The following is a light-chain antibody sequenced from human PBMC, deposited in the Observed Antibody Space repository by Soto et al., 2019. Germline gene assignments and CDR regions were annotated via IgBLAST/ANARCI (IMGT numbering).Light chain of an antibody. CDR1: QSVLYSSNNKNY. V-gene: IGKV4-1*01. CDR3: QHYLTTAT. CDR2: WAS. J-gene: IGKJ1*01. Sequence: DIVMTQSPDSLAVSLGERATINCKSSQSVLYSSNNKNYLAWYQQKPGQPPKLLIYWASTRESGVPDRVSGSGSGRDLTLTMSSLQAEGVAVYYCQHYLTTATFGQGTKVEI.